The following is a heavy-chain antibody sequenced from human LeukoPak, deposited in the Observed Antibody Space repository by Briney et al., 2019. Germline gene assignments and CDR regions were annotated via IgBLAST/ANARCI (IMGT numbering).Heavy chain of an antibody. V-gene: IGHV3-48*01. CDR3: ARRYCSSTSCHLDY. CDR1: GFTFSTYW. J-gene: IGHJ4*02. Sequence: GGSLRLSCAASGFTFSTYWMSWVRQAPGKGLEWVSYISSSSSTIYYADSVKGRFTISRDNAKNSLYLQMNSLRAEDTAVYYCARRYCSSTSCHLDYWGQGTLVTVSS. D-gene: IGHD2-2*01. CDR2: ISSSSSTI.